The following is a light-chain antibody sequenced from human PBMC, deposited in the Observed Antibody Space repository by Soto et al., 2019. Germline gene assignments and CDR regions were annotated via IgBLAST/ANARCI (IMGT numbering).Light chain of an antibody. CDR1: SSNIGAGYG. CDR3: LTADTSLSVV. CDR2: GNS. V-gene: IGLV1-40*01. Sequence: QSVLTQPPSVSGARGQRVTISCTGSSSNIGAGYGVHWYQQLPGAAPKLLIYGNSNRPSGVPDRFSGSQSDTSASLAITGLQAEDEADYYCLTADTSLSVVFGGGTKLTVL. J-gene: IGLJ2*01.